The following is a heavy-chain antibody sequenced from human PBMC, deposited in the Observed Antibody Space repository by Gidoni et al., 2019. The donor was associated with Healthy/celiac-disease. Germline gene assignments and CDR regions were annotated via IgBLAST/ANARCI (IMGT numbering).Heavy chain of an antibody. CDR3: TTGGFFHGGYFDY. Sequence: EVQLLESGGGLVKPGGSLRLSCAASGFPFINAWMSGVRQAPGKGLEWVGRIKSKTDGGTTDYAAPVKGRFTISRDDSKNTLYLQMNSLKTEDTAVYYCTTGGFFHGGYFDYWGQGTLVTVSS. D-gene: IGHD3-3*01. V-gene: IGHV3-15*01. CDR2: IKSKTDGGTT. J-gene: IGHJ4*02. CDR1: GFPFINAW.